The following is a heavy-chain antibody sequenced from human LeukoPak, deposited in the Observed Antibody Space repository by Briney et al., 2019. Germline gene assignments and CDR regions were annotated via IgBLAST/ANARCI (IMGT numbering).Heavy chain of an antibody. CDR2: IYTGGST. V-gene: IGHV3-53*01. CDR3: ARDLYSPGGYGMDV. D-gene: IGHD6-13*01. Sequence: GGSLRLSCAASGFTVSSNYMSWVRQAPGKGLEWVSVIYTGGSTYYADSVKGRFTISRDNSKNTLYLQMNSLRAEDTAVYYCARDLYSPGGYGMDVWGQGTTVTVSS. J-gene: IGHJ6*02. CDR1: GFTVSSNY.